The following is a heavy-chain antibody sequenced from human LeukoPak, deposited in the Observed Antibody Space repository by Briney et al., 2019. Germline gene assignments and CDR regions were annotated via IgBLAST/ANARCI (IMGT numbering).Heavy chain of an antibody. CDR3: ARGRGYFDWSEGEFDY. V-gene: IGHV1-69*01. J-gene: IGHJ4*02. CDR2: IIPIFGTA. Sequence: SVKVSCKASGGTFSSYAISWVRQAPGQGLEWMGGIIPIFGTANYAQKFQGRVTITADESTSTAYMELSSLRPEDTAVYYCARGRGYFDWSEGEFDYWGQGTLVTVSS. D-gene: IGHD3-9*01. CDR1: GGTFSSYA.